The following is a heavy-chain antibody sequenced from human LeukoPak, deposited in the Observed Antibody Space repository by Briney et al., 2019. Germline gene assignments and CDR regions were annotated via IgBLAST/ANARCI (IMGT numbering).Heavy chain of an antibody. D-gene: IGHD1-1*01. CDR2: ITAYNGNR. J-gene: IGHJ4*01. V-gene: IGHV1-18*01. CDR3: ARDNDKVVDH. Sequence: ASVTVSCKTSGYTFSNYGISWVRQAPGQGLEWMGWITAYNGNRLYAQRFQGRITLTTDTSTSTSYMELRSLEYDDTAIYYCARDNDKVVDHWGQGTLVTVSS. CDR1: GYTFSNYG.